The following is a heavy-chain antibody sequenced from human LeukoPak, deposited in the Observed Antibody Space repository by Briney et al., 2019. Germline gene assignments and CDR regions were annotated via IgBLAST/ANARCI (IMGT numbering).Heavy chain of an antibody. CDR2: MSYDGNRL. CDR1: GFTFSSYT. V-gene: IGHV3-30-3*01. CDR3: AREGTMPGDAFDV. D-gene: IGHD2-2*01. J-gene: IGHJ3*01. Sequence: GGSLRLSCVASGFTFSSYTLHWVRQAPGKGLEWVAVMSYDGNRLYYADSVKGRSIISKDNSKNTLYLQMNSLSAEDTAMYYCAREGTMPGDAFDVWGQGTMVTVSS.